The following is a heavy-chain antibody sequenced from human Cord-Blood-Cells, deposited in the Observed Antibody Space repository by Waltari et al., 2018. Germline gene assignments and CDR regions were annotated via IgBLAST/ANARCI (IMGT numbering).Heavy chain of an antibody. CDR1: GDSVSSNSAA. CDR2: TYYRSKWYN. Sequence: QVQLQQSGPGLVKPSQTLSLTCAISGDSVSSNSAAWNWSRQSPSRGREWLVRTYYRSKWYNDYAVTVKSRITINPDTSKNQFSLQLNSVTPEDTAVYYCARDLYSGSYFHDAFDIWGQGTMVTVSS. V-gene: IGHV6-1*01. CDR3: ARDLYSGSYFHDAFDI. D-gene: IGHD1-26*01. J-gene: IGHJ3*02.